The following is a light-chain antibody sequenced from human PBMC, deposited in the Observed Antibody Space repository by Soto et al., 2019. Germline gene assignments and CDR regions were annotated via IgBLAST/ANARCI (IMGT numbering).Light chain of an antibody. V-gene: IGKV1-39*01. CDR1: QSIGSH. CDR3: QQSYSSPLT. Sequence: DIQMTQSPSSLSASVGDRVTITCWAGQSIGSHLNWYQQELGKAPKLLIYSASTLQSGVPSRFSGSGSGTAFSLTISSLQPEDFATYYCQQSYSSPLTFGGGTKVEIK. J-gene: IGKJ4*01. CDR2: SAS.